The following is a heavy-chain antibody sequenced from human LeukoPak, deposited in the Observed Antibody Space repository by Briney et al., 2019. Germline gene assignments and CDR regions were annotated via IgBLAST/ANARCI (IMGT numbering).Heavy chain of an antibody. D-gene: IGHD3-16*01. V-gene: IGHV4-39*07. CDR2: IYHSRST. CDR3: ASWGYYYYYMDV. J-gene: IGHJ6*03. CDR1: GGSISSSSYY. Sequence: SETLSLTCTVSGGSISSSSYYWGWIRQPPGKGLEWIGSIYHSRSTYYNPSLKSRVTISVDTSKNQFSLKLSSVTAADTAVYYCASWGYYYYYMDVWGKGTTVTVSS.